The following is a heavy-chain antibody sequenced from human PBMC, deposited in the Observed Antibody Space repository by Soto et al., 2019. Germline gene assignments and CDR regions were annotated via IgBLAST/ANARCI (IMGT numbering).Heavy chain of an antibody. D-gene: IGHD3-10*01. Sequence: SETLSLTCTVSGGSISSYYWSWIRQPAGKGLEWIGRIYTSGSTNYNPSLKSRVTMSVDTSKNQFSLKLSSVTAADTAVYYCARDPRGYYGSGSYYYYYGMDVWGQGTTVTVSS. J-gene: IGHJ6*02. V-gene: IGHV4-4*07. CDR3: ARDPRGYYGSGSYYYYYGMDV. CDR2: IYTSGST. CDR1: GGSISSYY.